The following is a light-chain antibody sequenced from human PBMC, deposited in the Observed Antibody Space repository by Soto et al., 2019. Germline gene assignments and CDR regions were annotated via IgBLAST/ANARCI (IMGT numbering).Light chain of an antibody. Sequence: DIKMNQSPSTLSASVGDRVTITCRASQTINSWLAWYQQKPGKAPKLLIYDASTLESGVPSRFSGSGSGTDFTLTISSLQPEDFATYYCQQLHDYPITFGQGTLLEIK. CDR3: QQLHDYPIT. V-gene: IGKV1-5*01. CDR1: QTINSW. J-gene: IGKJ5*01. CDR2: DAS.